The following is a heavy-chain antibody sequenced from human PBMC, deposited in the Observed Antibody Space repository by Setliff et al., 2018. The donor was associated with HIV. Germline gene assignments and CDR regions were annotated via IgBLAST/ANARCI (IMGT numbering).Heavy chain of an antibody. CDR3: ASGYNYAYSDY. J-gene: IGHJ4*02. CDR1: GGSISSYY. D-gene: IGHD5-18*01. Sequence: SETLSLTCTVSGGSISSYYWSWIRQPPGKGLEWIGYVYYDGSTKHNPSLESRVTISVGTSRNQFSLKLRSVTAADTAVYYCASGYNYAYSDYWGQGTLVTVSS. V-gene: IGHV4-59*01. CDR2: VYYDGST.